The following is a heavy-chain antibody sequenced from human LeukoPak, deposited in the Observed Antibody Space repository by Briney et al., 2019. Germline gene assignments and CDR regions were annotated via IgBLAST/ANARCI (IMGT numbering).Heavy chain of an antibody. J-gene: IGHJ4*02. V-gene: IGHV4-59*08. D-gene: IGHD3-16*01. CDR2: IYYGGST. CDR1: GDSISSYY. Sequence: PSETLSLTCTVSGDSISSYYWSWIRQPPGKGLEWIGYIYYGGSTSYNPSLISRVTMSVDTSRNQFSLKLTSVTAADTAVYYCARHWGEREPPFDHWGQGTLVTVSS. CDR3: ARHWGEREPPFDH.